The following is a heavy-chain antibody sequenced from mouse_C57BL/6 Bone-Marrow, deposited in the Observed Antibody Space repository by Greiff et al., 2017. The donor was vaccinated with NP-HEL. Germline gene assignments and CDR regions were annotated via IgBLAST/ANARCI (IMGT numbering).Heavy chain of an antibody. Sequence: VQLQQPGAELVMPGASVKLSCKASGYTFTSYWMHWVKQRPGQGLEWIGEIDPSDSYTNYNQKFKGKSTLTVDKSSSTAYMQLSSLTSEDSAVYYCARGGRISTVVATNYWGQGTTLTVSS. CDR2: IDPSDSYT. D-gene: IGHD1-1*01. CDR1: GYTFTSYW. J-gene: IGHJ2*01. V-gene: IGHV1-69*01. CDR3: ARGGRISTVVATNY.